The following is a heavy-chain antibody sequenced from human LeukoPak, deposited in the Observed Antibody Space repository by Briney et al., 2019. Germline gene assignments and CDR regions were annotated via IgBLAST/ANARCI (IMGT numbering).Heavy chain of an antibody. Sequence: SETLSLTCTVSGGSISSYYWSWIRQSLGKGLEWIGYIYYSGSTNYNPSLKSRVTISVDTSKNQFSLKLSSVTAADTALYYCARGRAAGGLPYLDYWGQGTLVTVSS. CDR2: IYYSGST. J-gene: IGHJ4*02. V-gene: IGHV4-59*13. CDR1: GGSISSYY. CDR3: ARGRAAGGLPYLDY. D-gene: IGHD6-13*01.